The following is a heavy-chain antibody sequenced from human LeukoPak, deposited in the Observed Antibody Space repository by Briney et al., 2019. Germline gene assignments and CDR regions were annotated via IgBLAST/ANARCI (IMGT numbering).Heavy chain of an antibody. CDR2: ISYDGNNI. CDR1: GFTFSSYG. Sequence: GGSLRLSCAASGFTFSSYGMHWVRQAPGKGLEWVAVISYDGNNIYYAGSVKGRFTISRDNSKNTLYLQMNSLRAEDTAVYYCAKDSRYCIGGKCNYGMDVWGQGTTVTVSS. J-gene: IGHJ6*02. V-gene: IGHV3-30*18. CDR3: AKDSRYCIGGKCNYGMDV. D-gene: IGHD2-15*01.